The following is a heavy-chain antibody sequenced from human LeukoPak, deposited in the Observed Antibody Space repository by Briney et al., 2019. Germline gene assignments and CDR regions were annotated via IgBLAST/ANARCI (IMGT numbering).Heavy chain of an antibody. J-gene: IGHJ4*02. CDR1: GGTFSSYA. CDR2: INPSGGST. Sequence: GASVQVSCKASGGTFSSYAISWVRQAPGQGLEWMGIINPSGGSTSYAQKFQGRVTMTRDTSTSTVYMELSSLRSEDTAVYYCARGEQWLVNWGQGTLVTVSS. CDR3: ARGEQWLVN. V-gene: IGHV1-46*01. D-gene: IGHD6-19*01.